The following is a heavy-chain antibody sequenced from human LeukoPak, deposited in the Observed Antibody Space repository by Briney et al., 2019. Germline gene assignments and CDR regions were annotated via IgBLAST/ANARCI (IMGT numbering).Heavy chain of an antibody. CDR1: GFTFDDYA. V-gene: IGHV3-9*01. CDR3: AKDRGYSYDYFDY. D-gene: IGHD5-18*01. CDR2: ISWSSGSI. Sequence: PGRSLRLSCAASGFTFDDYAMHWVRQAPGKGLEWVSGISWSSGSIGYADSVKGRFTISRDNAKNSLYLQMNSLRAEDTALYYCAKDRGYSYDYFDYWGQGTLVTVSS. J-gene: IGHJ4*02.